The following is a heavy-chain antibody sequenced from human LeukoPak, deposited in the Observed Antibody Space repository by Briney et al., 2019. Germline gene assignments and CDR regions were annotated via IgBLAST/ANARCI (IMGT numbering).Heavy chain of an antibody. CDR1: GFTVSSNS. V-gene: IGHV3-53*01. Sequence: QTGGSLRLSCAASGFTVSSNSWSWVRQAPGKGLEWVSFIYSGGNTHYSDSVKGRFTLSRDNSKNTLYLQMNSLRAEDTAIYYCARRAGEYSHPYDYWGQGTLVTVSS. D-gene: IGHD2-15*01. CDR3: ARRAGEYSHPYDY. CDR2: IYSGGNT. J-gene: IGHJ4*02.